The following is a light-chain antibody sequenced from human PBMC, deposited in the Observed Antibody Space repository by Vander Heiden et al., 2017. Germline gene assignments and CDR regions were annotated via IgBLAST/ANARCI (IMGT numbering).Light chain of an antibody. V-gene: IGLV3-1*01. CDR2: QDS. CDR3: QAWDSSIVV. Sequence: SSDLTQTPSVSVSPGQPASISCSADRSGAKYACWHQQKPGQSPVLVIYQDSKRPSGIPERFSGSNSGNTATLTISGTQAMDEADYYCQAWDSSIVVFGGGTKLTVL. CDR1: RSGAKY. J-gene: IGLJ2*01.